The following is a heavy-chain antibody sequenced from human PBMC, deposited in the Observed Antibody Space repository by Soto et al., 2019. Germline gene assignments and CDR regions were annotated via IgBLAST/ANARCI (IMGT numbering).Heavy chain of an antibody. CDR2: IKQDGSEK. D-gene: IGHD1-26*01. Sequence: PGGSLRLSCAASGFTFSSYWMSWVRQAPGKGLEWVANIKQDGSEKYYVDSVKGRFTISRGNAKNSLYLQMNSLRAEDTAVYYCARDGMGATTPSYFDYWGQGTLVTVSS. CDR1: GFTFSSYW. CDR3: ARDGMGATTPSYFDY. V-gene: IGHV3-7*01. J-gene: IGHJ4*02.